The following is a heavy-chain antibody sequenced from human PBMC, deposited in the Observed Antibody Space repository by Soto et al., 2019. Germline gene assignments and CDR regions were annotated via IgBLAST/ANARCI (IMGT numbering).Heavy chain of an antibody. D-gene: IGHD3-3*01. V-gene: IGHV1-69*13. CDR3: ARQLLRFLEWSPPMDV. CDR1: GGTFSRYA. Sequence: ASVKVSFKASGGTFSRYAISWVRQAPGQGLEWMGGIIPIFGTANYAQKFQGRVTITADESTSTAYMELSSLRSEDTAVYYCARQLLRFLEWSPPMDVWGQGTTVTVSS. J-gene: IGHJ6*02. CDR2: IIPIFGTA.